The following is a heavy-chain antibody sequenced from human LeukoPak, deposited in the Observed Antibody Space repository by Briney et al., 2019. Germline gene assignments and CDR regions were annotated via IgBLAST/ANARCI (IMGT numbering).Heavy chain of an antibody. J-gene: IGHJ6*02. D-gene: IGHD1-26*01. Sequence: RQPPGKGLEWIGYIYYSGSTNYNPSLKSRVTISVDTSKNQFSLKLSSVTAADTAVYYCARDRYSGSYYTHYYYYGMDVWGQGTTVTVSS. CDR2: IYYSGST. CDR3: ARDRYSGSYYTHYYYYGMDV. V-gene: IGHV4-59*01.